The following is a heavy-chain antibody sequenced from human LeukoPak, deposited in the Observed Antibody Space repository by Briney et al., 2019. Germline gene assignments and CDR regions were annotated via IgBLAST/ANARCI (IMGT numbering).Heavy chain of an antibody. V-gene: IGHV4-61*02. Sequence: SETLSLTCTVSGGSISSGSYYWSWIRQPAGKGLEWIGRIYTSGSTNYNPSLKSRVTISVDTSKNQFSLKLSSVTAADTAVYYCARGRLSDYVWGSYRSYYYMDVWGKGTTVTISS. CDR2: IYTSGST. CDR3: ARGRLSDYVWGSYRSYYYMDV. J-gene: IGHJ6*03. D-gene: IGHD3-16*02. CDR1: GGSISSGSYY.